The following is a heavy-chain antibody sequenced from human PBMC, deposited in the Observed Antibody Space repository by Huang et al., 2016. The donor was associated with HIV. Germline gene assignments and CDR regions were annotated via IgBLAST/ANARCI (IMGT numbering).Heavy chain of an antibody. Sequence: QVQLVQSGAEVKKPGASVKVSCKASGYTFTCYYMHWVRQAPGQGREWKGRINTNSGVTKHAQKCQGRVTMTRETSISTAYMELSRLRSDDTAVYYCARRDSSNLDPWGQGTLVTVSS. J-gene: IGHJ5*02. D-gene: IGHD6-13*01. V-gene: IGHV1-2*02. CDR2: INTNSGVT. CDR1: GYTFTCYY. CDR3: ARRDSSNLDP.